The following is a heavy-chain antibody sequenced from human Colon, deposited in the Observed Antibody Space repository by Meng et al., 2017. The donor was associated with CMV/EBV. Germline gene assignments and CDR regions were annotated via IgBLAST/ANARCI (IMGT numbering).Heavy chain of an antibody. CDR2: IIPILGLA. CDR1: GGTFSDYA. D-gene: IGHD2-21*01. V-gene: IGHV1-69*10. J-gene: IGHJ6*02. Sequence: SLKVSCKASGGTFSDYAVSWVRQAPGQGLEWMGGIIPILGLANFAEQFEGRVTITADKSTRTAYMELSSLRSEDTAVYYCARSPCGGDCSRYYYYYNNMDVWGQGTTVTVSS. CDR3: ARSPCGGDCSRYYYYYNNMDV.